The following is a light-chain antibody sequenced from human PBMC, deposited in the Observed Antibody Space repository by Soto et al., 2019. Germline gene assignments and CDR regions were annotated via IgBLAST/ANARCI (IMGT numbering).Light chain of an antibody. J-gene: IGLJ2*01. Sequence: QSVLTQPPSASGSPGQSVTISCTETSSDVGGYNYVSWYQQHPGKAPKLMISEVSKRPSGVPDRFSGSKSGNTASLTVSGLQAEDEADYYCSSYADSIVLFGGGTKLTVL. CDR1: SSDVGGYNY. CDR2: EVS. V-gene: IGLV2-8*01. CDR3: SSYADSIVL.